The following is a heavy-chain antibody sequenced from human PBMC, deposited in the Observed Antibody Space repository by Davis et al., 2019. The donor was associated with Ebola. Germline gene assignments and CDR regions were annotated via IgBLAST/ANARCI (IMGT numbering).Heavy chain of an antibody. D-gene: IGHD6-13*01. CDR1: GFTFDDYA. J-gene: IGHJ5*02. CDR2: ISWNSGSI. Sequence: SLKISCAASGFTFDDYAMHWVRQAPGKGLEWVSGISWNSGSIGYADSVKGRFTISRDNAKNSLYLQMNSLRAEDTALYYCAKALGRIAAAHPPWFDPWGQGTLVTVSS. CDR3: AKALGRIAAAHPPWFDP. V-gene: IGHV3-9*01.